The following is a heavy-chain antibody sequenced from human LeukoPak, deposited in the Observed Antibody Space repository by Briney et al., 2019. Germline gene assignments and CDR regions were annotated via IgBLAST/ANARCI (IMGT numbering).Heavy chain of an antibody. J-gene: IGHJ3*02. D-gene: IGHD2-2*02. CDR2: INPSGGST. V-gene: IGHV1-46*01. CDR1: GYTFTSYY. CDR3: ATIPDRENAFDI. Sequence: ASVKVSCKASGYTFTSYYMHWVRQAPGQGLEWMGIINPSGGSTSYAQKFQGRVTMTEDTSTDTAYMELSSLRSEDTAVYYCATIPDRENAFDIWGQGTMVTVSS.